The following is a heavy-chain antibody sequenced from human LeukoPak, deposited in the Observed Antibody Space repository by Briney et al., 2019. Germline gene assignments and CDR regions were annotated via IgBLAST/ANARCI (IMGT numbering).Heavy chain of an antibody. D-gene: IGHD5-24*01. CDR2: INWNGGRT. CDR3: AREDGASGAFDI. V-gene: IGHV3-20*04. J-gene: IGHJ3*02. CDR1: GFTFDDYG. Sequence: GGSLRLSCAASGFTFDDYGMSWVRQAPGKGLEWVPDINWNGGRTGYGDSVKGRFTISRDNAKNSLFLQMNSLRAEDTALYYCAREDGASGAFDIWGQGTMVTVSS.